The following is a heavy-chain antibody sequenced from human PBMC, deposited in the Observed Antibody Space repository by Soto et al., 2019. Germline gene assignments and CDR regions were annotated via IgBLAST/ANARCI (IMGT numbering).Heavy chain of an antibody. CDR3: ARGRTAAPSYSYYYMDG. J-gene: IGHJ6*03. Sequence: ASVKVSCKASGYTFTSYDINWVRQATGQGLEWMGWMNPNSGNTGYAQKFQGRVTMTRNTSISTAYMELSSLRSEDTAVYYCARGRTAAPSYSYYYMDGWGKGTTVTVSS. CDR2: MNPNSGNT. CDR1: GYTFTSYD. V-gene: IGHV1-8*01. D-gene: IGHD6-13*01.